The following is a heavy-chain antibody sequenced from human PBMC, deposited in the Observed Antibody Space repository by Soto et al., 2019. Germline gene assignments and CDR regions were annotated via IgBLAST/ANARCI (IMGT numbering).Heavy chain of an antibody. CDR2: TNGDGSTT. V-gene: IGHV3-74*01. D-gene: IGHD6-19*01. J-gene: IGHJ4*02. Sequence: EVQLVESEGDLVQPGGSLRLSCEASGFTFSSYWMHWVRQAPGKGLVWVSRTNGDGSTTSYADSVKGRFTISRDNAKNTLYLQMNSLRAEDTALYYCTRGYSSGPDYWGQGTLVTVSS. CDR1: GFTFSSYW. CDR3: TRGYSSGPDY.